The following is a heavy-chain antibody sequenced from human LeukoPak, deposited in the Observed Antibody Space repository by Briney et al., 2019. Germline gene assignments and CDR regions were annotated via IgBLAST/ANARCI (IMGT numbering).Heavy chain of an antibody. V-gene: IGHV1-8*01. CDR1: GYTFTSYD. J-gene: IGHJ5*02. CDR3: ARDGPGTYWAYYHWFAP. D-gene: IGHD3-10*01. Sequence: ASVKVSCKASGYTFTSYDINWVRQATGQGLEWMGWMNPNSGNAGYAQKFQGRVTMTRNTSISTAYMELSNLRPEDTAVYYCARDGPGTYWAYYHWFAPCAPGTLGNGSS. CDR2: MNPNSGNA.